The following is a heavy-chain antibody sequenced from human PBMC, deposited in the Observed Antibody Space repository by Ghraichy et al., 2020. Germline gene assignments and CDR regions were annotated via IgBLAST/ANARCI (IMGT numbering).Heavy chain of an antibody. CDR1: GGSISSYY. CDR3: ARDPTAMYYFDY. D-gene: IGHD2-2*01. V-gene: IGHV4-4*07. CDR2: MYISGSI. Sequence: SETLSLTCTVSGGSISSYYWSWIRQSAGKGLEWIGRMYISGSISYNPSLKSRVTMSIDTSKNQFSLKLSSVTAADTAVYYCARDPTAMYYFDYWGQGILVTVSS. J-gene: IGHJ4*02.